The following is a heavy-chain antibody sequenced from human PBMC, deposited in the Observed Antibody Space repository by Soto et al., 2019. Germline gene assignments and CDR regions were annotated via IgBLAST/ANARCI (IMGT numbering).Heavy chain of an antibody. CDR3: AREGRWVATIGESPWYFDL. D-gene: IGHD5-12*01. CDR1: GGSISRGGYY. Sequence: QVQLQESGPGLVKPSQTLSLTCTVSGGSISRGGYYWSWIRQHPGKALEWIGYIYYSGSTYYNPSLKSRVTISVDTSKYQFSLELSSVTAADTAVYYCAREGRWVATIGESPWYFDLWGRGTLVTVSS. CDR2: IYYSGST. V-gene: IGHV4-31*03. J-gene: IGHJ2*01.